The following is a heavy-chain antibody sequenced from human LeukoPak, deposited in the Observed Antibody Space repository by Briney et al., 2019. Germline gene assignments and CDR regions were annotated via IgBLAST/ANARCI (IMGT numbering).Heavy chain of an antibody. V-gene: IGHV3-30*02. Sequence: AGGSLRLSCAASGFTFSSYAMHWVRQAPGKGLEWVAFIRYDGSNKYYADSVKGRFTISRDNSKNTLYLQMNSLRAEDTAVYYCARYYRGYGAPLAPDAFDIWGQGTMVTVSS. CDR1: GFTFSSYA. D-gene: IGHD5-12*01. J-gene: IGHJ3*02. CDR2: IRYDGSNK. CDR3: ARYYRGYGAPLAPDAFDI.